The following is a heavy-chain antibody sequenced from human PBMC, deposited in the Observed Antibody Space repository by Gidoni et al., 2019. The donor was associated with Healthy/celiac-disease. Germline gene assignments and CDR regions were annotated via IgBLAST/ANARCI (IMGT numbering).Heavy chain of an antibody. V-gene: IGHV3-30*02. D-gene: IGHD3-22*01. CDR2: IRYDGSNK. J-gene: IGHJ4*02. CDR1: GFPFSSYG. CDR3: AKNVDYDSSELDY. Sequence: QVQLVESGGGVVQPGGSLRLSCAASGFPFSSYGMHWVRQAPGKGLEWVAFIRYDGSNKYYADSVKGRFTISRDNSKNTLYLQMNSLRAEDTAVYYCAKNVDYDSSELDYWGQGTLVTVSS.